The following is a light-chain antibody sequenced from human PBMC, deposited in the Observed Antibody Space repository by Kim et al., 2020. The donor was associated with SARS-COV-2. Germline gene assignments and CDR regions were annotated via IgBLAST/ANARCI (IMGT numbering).Light chain of an antibody. CDR3: HQYNDYSALT. V-gene: IGKV1-5*01. J-gene: IGKJ4*01. CDR1: QSISTS. CDR2: DAS. Sequence: SVGDRVSITGRASQSISTSLAWYQQKPGKAPDLLVRDASTLEDGVPSRFSGSGSGTQFTLTITNLQPDDFATYYCHQYNDYSALTFGGGTKVDIK.